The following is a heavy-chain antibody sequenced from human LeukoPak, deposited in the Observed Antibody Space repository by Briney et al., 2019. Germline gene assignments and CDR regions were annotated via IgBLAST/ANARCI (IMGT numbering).Heavy chain of an antibody. D-gene: IGHD3-22*01. J-gene: IGHJ4*02. V-gene: IGHV4-34*01. CDR1: GGSFSGYY. Sequence: SETLSLTCAVYGGSFSGYYWSWIRQPPGKGLEWIGEINHSGSTNYNPSLKSRVTISVDTSKNQFSLKLSSVTAADTAVYYCARGKKNYYDSSGYYYGYWGQGTLVTVSS. CDR2: INHSGST. CDR3: ARGKKNYYDSSGYYYGY.